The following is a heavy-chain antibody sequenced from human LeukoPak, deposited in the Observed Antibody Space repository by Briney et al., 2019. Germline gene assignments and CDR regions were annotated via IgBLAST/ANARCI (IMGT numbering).Heavy chain of an antibody. CDR1: GGTFSSYA. Sequence: ASVKVSCKASGGTFSSYAISWVRQAPGQGLEWMGGIIPIFGTANYAQKFQGRVTITTDESTSTAYMELSSLRSEDTAVYYCARWRSSWLHSWFDPWGQGTLVTVSS. V-gene: IGHV1-69*05. D-gene: IGHD6-13*01. CDR3: ARWRSSWLHSWFDP. J-gene: IGHJ5*02. CDR2: IIPIFGTA.